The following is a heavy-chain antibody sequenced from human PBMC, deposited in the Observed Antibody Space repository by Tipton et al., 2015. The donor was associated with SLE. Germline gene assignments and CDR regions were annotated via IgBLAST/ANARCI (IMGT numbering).Heavy chain of an antibody. CDR1: GYTFTGYY. Sequence: QLVQSGAEVKKPGASVKVSCKASGYTFTGYYMHWVRQAPGQGLEWMGWINPNSGGTRYAQKFQGRVTMTRDTSISTAYMELSSLRSDDTAVYYCARDSNWGKNAFDIWGQGTMVTVSS. CDR3: ARDSNWGKNAFDI. CDR2: INPNSGGT. J-gene: IGHJ3*02. V-gene: IGHV1-2*02. D-gene: IGHD7-27*01.